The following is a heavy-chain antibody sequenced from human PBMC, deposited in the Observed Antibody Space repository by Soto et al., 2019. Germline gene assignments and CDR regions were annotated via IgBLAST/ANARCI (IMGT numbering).Heavy chain of an antibody. J-gene: IGHJ3*02. CDR3: ATHGGAFDI. CDR2: ISYDGSNK. V-gene: IGHV3-30*03. D-gene: IGHD2-15*01. CDR1: GFTFSSYG. Sequence: QVQLVESGGGVVQPGRSLRLSCAASGFTFSSYGMHWVRQAPGKGLEWGAVISYDGSNKYYADSVKGRFTISRDNSKNTLYLQMNSLRAEDTAVYYCATHGGAFDIWGQGTMVTVSS.